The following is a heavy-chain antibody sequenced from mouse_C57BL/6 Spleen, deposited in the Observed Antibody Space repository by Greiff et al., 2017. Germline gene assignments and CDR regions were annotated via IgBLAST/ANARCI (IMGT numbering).Heavy chain of an antibody. CDR3: ARRRYRGDYDEGYFDV. CDR1: GYAFTNYL. D-gene: IGHD2-4*01. V-gene: IGHV1-54*01. J-gene: IGHJ1*03. Sequence: QVQLQQSGAELVRPGTSVKVSCKASGYAFTNYLIEWVKQRPGQGLEWIGVINPGSGGTNYNEKLKGKATLTADKSSSTAYMQLSSLTSEDSAVYVCARRRYRGDYDEGYFDVWGTGTTVTVSS. CDR2: INPGSGGT.